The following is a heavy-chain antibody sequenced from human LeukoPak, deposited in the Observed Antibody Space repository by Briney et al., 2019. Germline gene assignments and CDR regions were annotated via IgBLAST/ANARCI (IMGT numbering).Heavy chain of an antibody. CDR2: IYPGDSDT. V-gene: IGHV5-51*01. CDR1: GYTFTKYW. J-gene: IGHJ4*02. CDR3: ARGSVDTAMTFDY. D-gene: IGHD5-18*01. Sequence: GESLKISCKGSGYTFTKYWIGWVRQISGKGLEWMGIIYPGDSDTRDSPSFQGQVTMSVDKSISTAYLQWRSLKASDTAMYYCARGSVDTAMTFDYWGQGTLVTVSS.